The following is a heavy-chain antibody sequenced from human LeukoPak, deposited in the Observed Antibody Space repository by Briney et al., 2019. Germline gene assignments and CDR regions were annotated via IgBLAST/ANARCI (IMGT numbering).Heavy chain of an antibody. Sequence: AGGSLRLSCVASGFTFNTYNMNWVRQAPGKGLEWVSSISSSSSYIYYADSVKGRFTISRDNSKNTLDLQMNSLRAEDTAVYYCAKITPYGSGISDYWGQGTLVTVSS. CDR3: AKITPYGSGISDY. V-gene: IGHV3-21*06. D-gene: IGHD3-10*01. CDR2: ISSSSSYI. J-gene: IGHJ4*02. CDR1: GFTFNTYN.